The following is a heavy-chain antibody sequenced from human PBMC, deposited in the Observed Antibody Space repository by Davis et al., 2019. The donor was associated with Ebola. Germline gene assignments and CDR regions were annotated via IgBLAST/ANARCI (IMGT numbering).Heavy chain of an antibody. CDR3: AREKNYYGDFGPLDY. J-gene: IGHJ4*02. CDR1: GYTFTSYG. Sequence: ASVKVSCKASGYTFTSYGISWVRQAPGQGLEWMGWISAYNGNTNYAQKLQGRVTMTTDTSTSTAYMELRSLRSDDTAVYYCAREKNYYGDFGPLDYWGQGTLVTVSS. CDR2: ISAYNGNT. D-gene: IGHD4-17*01. V-gene: IGHV1-18*01.